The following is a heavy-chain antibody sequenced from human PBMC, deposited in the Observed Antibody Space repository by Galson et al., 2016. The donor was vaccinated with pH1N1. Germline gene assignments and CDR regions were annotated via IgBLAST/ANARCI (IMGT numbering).Heavy chain of an antibody. J-gene: IGHJ4*02. V-gene: IGHV1-8*01. D-gene: IGHD3-16*01. CDR2: MNPNNDNT. Sequence: SVKVSCKASGYTFTDYDINWVRQGTGQGLEWMGWMNPNNDNTGYAQKFQGRVTMIRNTSISTAYMELSSLRFDDSAIYYCATSRWIEVWAYFDYWGQGSQVTVSS. CDR1: GYTFTDYD. CDR3: ATSRWIEVWAYFDY.